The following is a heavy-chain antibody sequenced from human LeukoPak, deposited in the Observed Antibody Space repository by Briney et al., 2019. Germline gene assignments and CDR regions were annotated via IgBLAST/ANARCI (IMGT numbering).Heavy chain of an antibody. CDR1: GFSFSRYW. D-gene: IGHD3-10*01. J-gene: IGHJ4*02. CDR3: ARVVPPTDYGSGSYFWDPYYFDY. V-gene: IGHV3-7*03. Sequence: AGGSLRLSCEASGFSFSRYWMSWVRQAPVRGLEWVANIKPDGSEIYYVDSVKGRFTISRDNAKNSLYLQMNSLRAEDTAVYYCARVVPPTDYGSGSYFWDPYYFDYWGQGTLVTVSS. CDR2: IKPDGSEI.